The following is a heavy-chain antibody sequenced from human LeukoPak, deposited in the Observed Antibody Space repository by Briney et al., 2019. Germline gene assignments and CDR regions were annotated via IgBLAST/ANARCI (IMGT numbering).Heavy chain of an antibody. J-gene: IGHJ4*02. CDR3: ARDLRLEGYFDY. D-gene: IGHD3-16*01. Sequence: PSETLSLTCAVYGGSFSAYYWSWIRQPPGKGLEWIGEINHRGSTNYNPSLKSRVTMSVDTPKNQFSLRLSSVTAADTAVYYCARDLRLEGYFDYWGQGTLVTVSS. CDR1: GGSFSAYY. CDR2: INHRGST. V-gene: IGHV4-34*01.